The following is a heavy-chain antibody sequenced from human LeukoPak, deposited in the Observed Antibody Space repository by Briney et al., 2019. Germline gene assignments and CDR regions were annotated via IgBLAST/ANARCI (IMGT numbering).Heavy chain of an antibody. CDR1: GGTFSSYA. D-gene: IGHD1-20*01. V-gene: IGHV1-69*05. CDR2: IIPIFGTA. Sequence: GSSVKVSCKASGGTFSSYAISWVRQAPGQGLEWMGGIIPIFGTANYAQKFQGRVTITTDESASTAYMELSSLRSDDTAVYYCARVGGYNWNDELDYWGQGTLVTVSS. CDR3: ARVGGYNWNDELDY. J-gene: IGHJ4*02.